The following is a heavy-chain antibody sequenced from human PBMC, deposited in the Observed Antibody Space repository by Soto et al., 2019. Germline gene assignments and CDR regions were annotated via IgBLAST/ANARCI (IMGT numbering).Heavy chain of an antibody. CDR1: GFTFSSYG. D-gene: IGHD3-9*01. CDR3: AKDLLYDILTGPEPYYGMDV. Sequence: GSLRLSCAASGFTFSSYGMHWVRQAPGKGLEWVAVISYDGSNKYYADSVKGRFTISRDNSKNTLYLQMNSLRAEDTAVYYCAKDLLYDILTGPEPYYGMDVWGQGTTVTVSS. V-gene: IGHV3-30*18. J-gene: IGHJ6*02. CDR2: ISYDGSNK.